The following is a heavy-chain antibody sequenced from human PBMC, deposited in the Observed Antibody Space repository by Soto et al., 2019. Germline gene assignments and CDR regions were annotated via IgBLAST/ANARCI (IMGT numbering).Heavy chain of an antibody. Sequence: SETLSLTCAVSGGSISSSNWWSWVRQPPGKGLEWIGEIYHSGSTNYNPSLKSRVTISVDESKNQFSLKLSSVTAADTAVYYCASGGPSGSYLDYWGQGTLVTSPQ. J-gene: IGHJ4*02. CDR1: GGSISSSNW. D-gene: IGHD1-26*01. V-gene: IGHV4-4*02. CDR2: IYHSGST. CDR3: ASGGPSGSYLDY.